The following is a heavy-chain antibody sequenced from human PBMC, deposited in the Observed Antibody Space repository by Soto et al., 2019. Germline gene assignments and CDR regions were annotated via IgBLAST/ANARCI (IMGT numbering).Heavy chain of an antibody. V-gene: IGHV3-53*01. J-gene: IGHJ4*02. CDR2: IYSGGST. CDR1: GFTVSSNY. Sequence: GGSLRLSCAASGFTVSSNYMSWVPQAPGKGLEWVSVIYSGGSTYYADSVKGRFTISRDNSKNTLYLQMNSLRAEDTAVYYCARVPPRDFWSGYYSPYFDYWGQGTLVTVSS. CDR3: ARVPPRDFWSGYYSPYFDY. D-gene: IGHD3-3*01.